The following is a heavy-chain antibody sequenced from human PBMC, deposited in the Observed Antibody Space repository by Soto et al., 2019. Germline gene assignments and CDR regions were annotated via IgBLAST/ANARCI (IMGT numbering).Heavy chain of an antibody. CDR3: AHGDNGYSSGWYWGFDY. J-gene: IGHJ4*02. CDR2: IYWDDDK. D-gene: IGHD6-19*01. V-gene: IGHV2-5*02. CDR1: GFSLSTSGVG. Sequence: QITLKESGPTLVKSTQTLTLTCTFSGFSLSTSGVGVGWIRQPPGKALECLALIYWDDDKRYSPSLRSRLTTPKHPSKNQVVLTMPNQDPDDTATYYCAHGDNGYSSGWYWGFDYWGQGTLVAVSS.